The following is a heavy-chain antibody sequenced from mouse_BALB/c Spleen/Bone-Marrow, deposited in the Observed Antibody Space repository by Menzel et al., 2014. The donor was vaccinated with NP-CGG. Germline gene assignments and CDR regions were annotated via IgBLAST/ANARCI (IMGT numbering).Heavy chain of an antibody. J-gene: IGHJ2*01. CDR2: ISSGSSTI. CDR3: ARSGSSSGYFDY. D-gene: IGHD1-1*01. Sequence: EVMLVESAGGLVPPGGSRKLSCAASGFTFSSFGMHWVRQAPEKGLEWVAYISSGSSTIYYADTVMGRFTISRDNPKNTLFLQMTSLRSEDTAMYYCARSGSSSGYFDYWGQGTTLTVSS. CDR1: GFTFSSFG. V-gene: IGHV5-17*02.